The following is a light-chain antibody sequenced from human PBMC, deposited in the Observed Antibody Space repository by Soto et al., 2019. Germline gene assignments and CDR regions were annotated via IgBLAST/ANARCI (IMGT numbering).Light chain of an antibody. V-gene: IGKV4-1*01. CDR2: WAT. CDR3: QQYYGTPFA. CDR1: QTILYSSSNQNY. Sequence: DIVMTQSPDSLAVSLGERATINCRSSQTILYSSSNQNYLAWYQQKPGQPPKLLIYWATTREFGVPDRFSGSGSGTEFTLPISSLQAEDVAVYYCQQYYGTPFAFGGGTKLEIK. J-gene: IGKJ4*01.